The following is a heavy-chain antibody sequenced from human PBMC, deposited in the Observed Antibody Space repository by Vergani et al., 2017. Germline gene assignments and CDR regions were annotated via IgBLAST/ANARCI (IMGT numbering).Heavy chain of an antibody. V-gene: IGHV1-18*01. CDR1: GYTFTSYG. J-gene: IGHJ4*02. Sequence: QVQLVQSGAEVKKPGASVKVSCKASGYTFTSYGISWVRQAPGQGLEWMGWISAYNGNTNYAQKLQGRGTMTTDTSTSTAYMELSSLRSEDTAVYYCARSGHYGGNNSSRDYWGQGTLVTVSS. CDR3: ARSGHYGGNNSSRDY. D-gene: IGHD4-23*01. CDR2: ISAYNGNT.